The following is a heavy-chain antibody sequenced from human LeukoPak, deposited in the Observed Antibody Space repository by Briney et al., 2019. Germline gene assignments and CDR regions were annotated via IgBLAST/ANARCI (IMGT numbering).Heavy chain of an antibody. V-gene: IGHV3-9*01. CDR1: QLTFEDYA. CDR3: AKDILGTTSDAFDI. CDR2: ITRNSGII. D-gene: IGHD1-7*01. J-gene: IGHJ3*02. Sequence: GGSLRLSCAASQLTFEDYAMHWVRQVPGKGLEWVSGITRNSGIIAYADSVKGRFTISRDNANKSLYLHMNSLRPEDTAFYYCAKDILGTTSDAFDIWGQGAMVIVSS.